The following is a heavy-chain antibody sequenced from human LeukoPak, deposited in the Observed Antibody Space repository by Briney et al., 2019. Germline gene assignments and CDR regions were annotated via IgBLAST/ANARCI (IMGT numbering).Heavy chain of an antibody. CDR3: ARELAGDYYDSSGYYPFDY. CDR2: INPSGGST. CDR1: GYTFTSYY. D-gene: IGHD3-22*01. V-gene: IGHV1-46*01. J-gene: IGHJ4*02. Sequence: ASVKVSCKASGYTFTSYYMHCVRQAPGQGLEWMGIINPSGGSTSYAQKFQGRVTMTRDTSTSTVYMELSSLRSEDTAVYYCARELAGDYYDSSGYYPFDYWGQGTLVTVSS.